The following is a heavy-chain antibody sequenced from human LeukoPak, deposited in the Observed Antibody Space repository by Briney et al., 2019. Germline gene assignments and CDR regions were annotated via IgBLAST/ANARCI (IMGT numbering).Heavy chain of an antibody. CDR1: GGSISSGGYY. V-gene: IGHV4-61*02. Sequence: PSQTLSLTCTVSGGSISSGGYYWSWIRQPAGKGLEWIGRIYTSGSTNYNPSLKSRVTMSVDTSKNQFSLKLSSVTAADTAVYYCARVVATYYYDSSGYDRPSGYYMDVWGKGTTVTISS. CDR3: ARVVATYYYDSSGYDRPSGYYMDV. CDR2: IYTSGST. D-gene: IGHD3-22*01. J-gene: IGHJ6*03.